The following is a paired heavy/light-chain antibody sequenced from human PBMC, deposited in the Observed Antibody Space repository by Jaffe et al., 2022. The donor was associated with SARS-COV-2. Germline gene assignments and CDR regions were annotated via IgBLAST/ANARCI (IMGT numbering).Heavy chain of an antibody. CDR3: ARATRLHDFSGPTAHYWYFDL. J-gene: IGHJ2*01. Sequence: QVQLQESGPGLVKPSQTLSLTCTVSGGSISSGGYYWSWIRQHPGKGLEWIGYIYYSGSTYYNPSLKSRVTISVDTSKNQFSLKLSSVTAADTAVYYCARATRLHDFSGPTAHYWYFDLWGRGTLVTVSS. CDR1: GGSISSGGYY. V-gene: IGHV4-31*03. CDR2: IYYSGST. D-gene: IGHD3-3*01.
Light chain of an antibody. J-gene: IGLJ2*01. CDR3: VLYMGSGTVV. CDR1: SGSVSTSYY. V-gene: IGLV8-61*01. Sequence: QTVVTQEPSFSVSPGGTVTLTCGLSSGSVSTSYYPSWYQQTPGQAPRTLIYSTNTRSSGVPDRFSGSILGNKAALTITGAQADDESDYYCVLYMGSGTVVFGGGTKLTVL. CDR2: STN.